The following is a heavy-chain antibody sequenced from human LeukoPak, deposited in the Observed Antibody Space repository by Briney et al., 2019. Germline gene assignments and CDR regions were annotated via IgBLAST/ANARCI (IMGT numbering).Heavy chain of an antibody. Sequence: GASVKVSCKASGGTFSSYAISWVRQAPGQGLEWMGGIIPIFGTANYAQRFQGRVTMTEDASTDTAYMELRSLRSEDTAVYYCATETGNFYFYSWGQGTLVTVSS. V-gene: IGHV1-69*13. D-gene: IGHD1-7*01. J-gene: IGHJ4*02. CDR1: GGTFSSYA. CDR3: ATETGNFYFYS. CDR2: IIPIFGTA.